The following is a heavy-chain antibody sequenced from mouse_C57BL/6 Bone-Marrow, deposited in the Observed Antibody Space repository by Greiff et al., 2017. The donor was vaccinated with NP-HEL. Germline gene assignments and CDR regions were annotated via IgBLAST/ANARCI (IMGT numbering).Heavy chain of an antibody. J-gene: IGHJ2*01. CDR3: ARGSLYYYGSSYDY. D-gene: IGHD1-1*01. CDR2: IYPRSGNT. V-gene: IGHV1-81*01. CDR1: GYTFTSYV. Sequence: VQLQQSGAELARPGASVKLSCKASGYTFTSYVISWVKQRTGQGLEWIGEIYPRSGNTYYNEKFKGKATLTADKSSSTAYMELRSLTSEDSAVYFCARGSLYYYGSSYDYWGQGTTLTVSS.